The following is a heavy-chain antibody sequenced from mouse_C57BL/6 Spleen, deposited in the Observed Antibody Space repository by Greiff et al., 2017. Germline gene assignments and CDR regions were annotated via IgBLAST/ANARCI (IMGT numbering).Heavy chain of an antibody. CDR1: GFTFSSYT. CDR2: ISGGGGNT. CDR3: SRSYYYGSSYDY. V-gene: IGHV5-9*01. J-gene: IGHJ2*01. Sequence: EVMLVESGGGLVKPGGSLKLSCAASGFTFSSYTMSWVRQTPEKRLEWVATISGGGGNTYYPDSVKGRFTISRDNAKNTLYLQMSSLRSEDTALYYCSRSYYYGSSYDYWGQGTTLTVAS. D-gene: IGHD1-1*01.